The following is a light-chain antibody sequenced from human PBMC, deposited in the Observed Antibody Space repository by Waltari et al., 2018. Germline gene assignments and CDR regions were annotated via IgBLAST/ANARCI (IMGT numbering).Light chain of an antibody. CDR1: SPNIGAGYD. Sequence: QSVLTQPPSVSGAPGQRVTIPCPGSSPNIGAGYDVPCYQQLPGTAPKLLIYGNSNRPSGVPDRFSGSKSGTSASLAITGLQAEDEADYYCQSYDSSLSGSVFGGGTKLTVL. CDR2: GNS. CDR3: QSYDSSLSGSV. V-gene: IGLV1-40*01. J-gene: IGLJ3*02.